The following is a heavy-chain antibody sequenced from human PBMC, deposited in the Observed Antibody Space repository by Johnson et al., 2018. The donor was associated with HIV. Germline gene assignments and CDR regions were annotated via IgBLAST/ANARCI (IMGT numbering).Heavy chain of an antibody. J-gene: IGHJ3*02. CDR2: ISYDGSNK. D-gene: IGHD6-19*01. CDR1: GFTFSSYA. Sequence: QVQVVESGGGVVQPGRSLRLSCAASGFTFSSYAMHWVRQAPGKGLEWVAVISYDGSNKYYADSVKGRFTISRDNSKNTLYLQMNSLRAEETAVYYCTSGKSWLAVDAFDIWGQGTMVTVSS. V-gene: IGHV3-30-3*01. CDR3: TSGKSWLAVDAFDI.